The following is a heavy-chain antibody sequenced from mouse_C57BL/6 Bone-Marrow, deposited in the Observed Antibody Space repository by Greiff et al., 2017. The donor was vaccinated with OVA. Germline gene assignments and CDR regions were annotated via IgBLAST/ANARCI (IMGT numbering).Heavy chain of an antibody. CDR2: IYPRSGNT. Sequence: LVESGAELARPGASVKLSCKASGYTFTSYGISWVKQRTGQGLEWIGEIYPRSGNTYYNEKFKGKATLTADKSSSTAYMELRSLTSEDSAVYFCARWGYYGSSYPFAYWGQGTLVTVSA. D-gene: IGHD1-1*01. V-gene: IGHV1-81*01. CDR1: GYTFTSYG. J-gene: IGHJ3*01. CDR3: ARWGYYGSSYPFAY.